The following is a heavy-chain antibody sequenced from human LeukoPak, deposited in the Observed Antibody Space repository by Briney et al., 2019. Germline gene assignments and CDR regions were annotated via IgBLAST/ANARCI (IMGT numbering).Heavy chain of an antibody. CDR3: ASYYCSSGTCYFDY. CDR1: GFSISSIY. V-gene: IGHV3-53*01. Sequence: GGSLRLSCAVSGFSISSIYISWVRQAPGKGLEWLSVIYSAGDTYYADSVKGRFTISKDNSNNMVYLQVSSLRGEDTALYYCASYYCSSGTCYFDYWGQGTLVTVSS. CDR2: IYSAGDT. D-gene: IGHD2-15*01. J-gene: IGHJ4*02.